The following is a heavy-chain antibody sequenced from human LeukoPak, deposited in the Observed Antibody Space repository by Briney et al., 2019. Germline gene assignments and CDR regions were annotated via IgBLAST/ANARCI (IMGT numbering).Heavy chain of an antibody. V-gene: IGHV1-46*01. CDR2: INPSGGST. J-gene: IGHJ5*02. CDR1: GYTFTSYY. CDR3: ARDLGYCSGGSCYARGSWFDP. D-gene: IGHD2-15*01. Sequence: ASVKVSCKASGYTFTSYYMHWVRQAPGQGLEWMGIINPSGGSTSYAQKFQGRVTMTRDTSTSTAYMELSSLRSEDTAVYYCARDLGYCSGGSCYARGSWFDPWGQGTLVTVSS.